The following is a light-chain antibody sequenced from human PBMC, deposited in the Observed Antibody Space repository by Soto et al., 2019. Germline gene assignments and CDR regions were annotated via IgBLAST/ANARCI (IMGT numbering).Light chain of an antibody. CDR3: QQYNYHPYT. Sequence: DIQMTQSPSSLSASVGDRVTITCRACQGIRNSLTWFQQKPGKVPKSLIYDASSLQSGVPSRFSGSGAGTDFPLTISSLQPEEFAAYYYQQYNYHPYTFGPGTKVDVK. CDR2: DAS. J-gene: IGKJ3*01. V-gene: IGKV1-16*01. CDR1: QGIRNS.